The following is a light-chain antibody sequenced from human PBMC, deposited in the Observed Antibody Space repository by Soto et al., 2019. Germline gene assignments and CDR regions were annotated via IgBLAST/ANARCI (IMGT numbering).Light chain of an antibody. CDR1: SSDVGGYNY. J-gene: IGLJ1*01. CDR3: SSYTTNNTRQIV. CDR2: DVS. Sequence: QSALTQPASVSGSPGQSITISCTGTSSDVGGYNYVSWYQQHPGKAPKFMIYDVSNRPSGVSNRFSGSKSGNTASLTISGLQAEDEADYYSSSYTTNNTRQIVFGPGTKVTVL. V-gene: IGLV2-14*01.